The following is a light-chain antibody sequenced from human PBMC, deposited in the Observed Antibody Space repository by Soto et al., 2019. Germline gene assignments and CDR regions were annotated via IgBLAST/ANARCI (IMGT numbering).Light chain of an antibody. CDR1: NSDVESYNL. V-gene: IGLV2-23*03. CDR3: CSYAGTATV. CDR2: EGT. J-gene: IGLJ1*01. Sequence: QSALTQPASVSGSPGQSITISCTGTNSDVESYNLVSWFRQHPGEAPKLIVYEGTKRPSGVSNRFSGSKSGNPASLTISGLQAEDEANYYCCSYAGTATVFGTGTSSPS.